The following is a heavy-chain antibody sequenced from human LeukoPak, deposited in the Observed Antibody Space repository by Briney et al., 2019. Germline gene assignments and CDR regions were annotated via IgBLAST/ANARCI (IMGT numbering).Heavy chain of an antibody. CDR2: IYTSGST. CDR3: ARCELHMRENYDFWSRYSQDYYYYYMDV. J-gene: IGHJ6*03. V-gene: IGHV4-4*07. Sequence: SETLSLTCTVSGGSISSYYWSWIRQPAGKGLEWIGRIYTSGSTNYNPSLKSRVTMSVDTSKNQFSLKLSSVTAADTAVYYCARCELHMRENYDFWSRYSQDYYYYYMDVWGKGTTVTVSS. D-gene: IGHD3-3*01. CDR1: GGSISSYY.